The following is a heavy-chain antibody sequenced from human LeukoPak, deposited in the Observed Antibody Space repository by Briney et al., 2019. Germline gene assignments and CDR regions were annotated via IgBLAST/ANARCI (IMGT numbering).Heavy chain of an antibody. CDR1: LDSTIINF. CDR2: IHRGGST. V-gene: IGHV4-4*02. CDR3: ARGERYSYGSGWFDP. Sequence: PSGTLSLTCTVSLDSTIINFRSPVRQPPGKGLERIVDIHRGGSTQYSPSLQSRVTISIDRSKRQIALELSSVPAADTAVYYCARGERYSYGSGWFDPWGQGTLVTVSS. D-gene: IGHD5-18*01. J-gene: IGHJ5*02.